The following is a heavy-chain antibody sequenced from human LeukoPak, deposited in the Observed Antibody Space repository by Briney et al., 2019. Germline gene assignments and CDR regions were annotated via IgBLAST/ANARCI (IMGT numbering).Heavy chain of an antibody. Sequence: WASVKVSCKASGYTFTSYDINWVRQATGQGLEWMGWMNPNSDNTGYAQKFQGRVTMTRNTSISTAYMELSSLRSEDTAVYYCARGGRIWSGFGKDKPPISWGQGTLVTVSS. CDR3: ARGGRIWSGFGKDKPPIS. CDR2: MNPNSDNT. J-gene: IGHJ4*02. V-gene: IGHV1-8*01. D-gene: IGHD3-3*01. CDR1: GYTFTSYD.